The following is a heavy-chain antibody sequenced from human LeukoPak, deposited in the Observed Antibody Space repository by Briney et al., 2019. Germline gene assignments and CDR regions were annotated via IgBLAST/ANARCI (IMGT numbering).Heavy chain of an antibody. D-gene: IGHD5-24*01. Sequence: GGSLRLSCAASAFTVSSNYMTWVRQAPGKGLEWGSVIFLGGTTYYADSVKGRFTMSRDTSTHTLYLHMNRLRAEDTAMYYCARKDDYNPIYWGQGTLVTVSS. J-gene: IGHJ4*02. CDR2: IFLGGTT. CDR3: ARKDDYNPIY. V-gene: IGHV3-66*01. CDR1: AFTVSSNY.